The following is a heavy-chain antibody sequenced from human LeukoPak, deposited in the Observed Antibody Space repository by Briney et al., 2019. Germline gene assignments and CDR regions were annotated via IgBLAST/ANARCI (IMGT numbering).Heavy chain of an antibody. J-gene: IGHJ5*02. CDR2: ISSSSSYI. CDR1: GFTFSSYR. D-gene: IGHD1-14*01. CDR3: ARDKHNGTSGLVVYNWFDP. V-gene: IGHV3-21*01. Sequence: GGSLRLSCAASGFTFSSYRMNWVRQAPGKGLEWVSSISSSSSYIYYADSVKGRFTISRDNAKNSLYLQMNSLRAEDTAVYYCARDKHNGTSGLVVYNWFDPWGQGTLVTVSS.